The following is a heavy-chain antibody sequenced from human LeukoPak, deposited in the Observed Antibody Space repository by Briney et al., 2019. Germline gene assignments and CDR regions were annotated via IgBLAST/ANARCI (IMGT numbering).Heavy chain of an antibody. CDR3: ARDTPSSGFDY. V-gene: IGHV3-23*01. CDR1: GITFSNYA. Sequence: GSLILSCVASGITFSNYAVSWVRQAPEKGLDWVSVICGSAHKIRYADSVKGRFTSSRDNSENIVYLQMNNQRVEDTAVYYCARDTPSSGFDYWGQGTQVTVSS. D-gene: IGHD3-10*01. J-gene: IGHJ4*02. CDR2: ICGSAHKI.